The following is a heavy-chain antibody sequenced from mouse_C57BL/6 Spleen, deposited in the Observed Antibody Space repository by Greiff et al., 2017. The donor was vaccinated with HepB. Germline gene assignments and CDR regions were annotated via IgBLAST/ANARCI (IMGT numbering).Heavy chain of an antibody. J-gene: IGHJ2*01. CDR1: GFTFSSYA. Sequence: EVKVEESGGGLVKPGGSLKLSCAASGFTFSSYAMSWVRQTPEKRLEWVATISDGGSYTYYPDNVKGRFTISRDNAKNNLYLQMSHLKSEDTAMYYCAREDSSGYYFDYWGQGTTLTVSS. V-gene: IGHV5-4*01. CDR3: AREDSSGYYFDY. D-gene: IGHD3-2*02. CDR2: ISDGGSYT.